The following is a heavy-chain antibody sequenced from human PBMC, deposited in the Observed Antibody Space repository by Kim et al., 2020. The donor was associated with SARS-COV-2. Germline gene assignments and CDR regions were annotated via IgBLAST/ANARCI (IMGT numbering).Heavy chain of an antibody. CDR3: AREKAAGTIDY. V-gene: IGHV4-34*01. CDR1: GGSFSGYY. J-gene: IGHJ4*02. D-gene: IGHD6-13*01. Sequence: SETLSLTCAVYGGSFSGYYWSWIRQPPGKGLEWIGEINHSGSTNYNPSLKSRVTISVDTSKNQFSLKLSSVTAADTAVYYCAREKAAGTIDYWSQGTLVT. CDR2: INHSGST.